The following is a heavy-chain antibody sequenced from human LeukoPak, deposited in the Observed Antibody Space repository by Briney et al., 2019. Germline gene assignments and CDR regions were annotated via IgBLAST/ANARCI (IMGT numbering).Heavy chain of an antibody. V-gene: IGHV4-39*01. J-gene: IGHJ4*02. D-gene: IGHD3/OR15-3a*01. CDR3: ARQTGSGLFILP. CDR2: IYYSGNT. Sequence: SETLSLTCTVSGVSISSSNSYWGWIRQPPGKGLEWIGSIYYSGNTYYNVSLKSQVSISIDTSKNQFSLRLTSVTAADTAVYYCARQTGSGLFILPGGQGTLVTVSS. CDR1: GVSISSSNSY.